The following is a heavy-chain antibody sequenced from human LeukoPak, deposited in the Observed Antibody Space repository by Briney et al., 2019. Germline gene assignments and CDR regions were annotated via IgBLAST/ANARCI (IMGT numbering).Heavy chain of an antibody. V-gene: IGHV3-23*01. CDR3: AKCYYSSLRYYMDV. CDR1: GFTFSSYA. D-gene: IGHD3-22*01. Sequence: GGSLRLSCAASGFTFSSYAMSWVRQAPGKGLEWVSAISGSGGSTYYADSVKGRFTISRDNSKNTLYLQMNSLRAEDTAVYYCAKCYYSSLRYYMDVWGKGTTVTVSS. J-gene: IGHJ6*03. CDR2: ISGSGGST.